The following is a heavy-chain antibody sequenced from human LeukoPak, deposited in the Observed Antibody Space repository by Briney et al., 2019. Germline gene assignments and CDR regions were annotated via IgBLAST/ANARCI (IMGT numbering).Heavy chain of an antibody. CDR2: INTNTGNP. D-gene: IGHD3-22*01. V-gene: IGHV7-4-1*02. Sequence: AASVKVSCKASGYTFTSYAMNWVRQAPGQGLEWMGWINTNTGNPTYAQGFTGRFVFSLDTSVSTAYLQISSLKAEDTAVYYCARPAAPAFGHYYDISGWALDIWGQGTMVTVSS. J-gene: IGHJ3*02. CDR1: GYTFTSYA. CDR3: ARPAAPAFGHYYDISGWALDI.